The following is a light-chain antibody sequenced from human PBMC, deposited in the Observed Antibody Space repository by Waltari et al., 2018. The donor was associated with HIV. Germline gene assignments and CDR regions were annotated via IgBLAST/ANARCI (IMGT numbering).Light chain of an antibody. V-gene: IGLV2-23*02. CDR1: SSDVGSYNL. Sequence: QSALTQPASVSGSTGQSITISCTGPSSDVGSYNLVSWYQQHPGKAPKLMIYEVSKRPSGVSNRFSGSKSGNTASLTISGLQAEDEADYYCCSYAGSSLVVFGGGTKLTVL. CDR3: CSYAGSSLVV. CDR2: EVS. J-gene: IGLJ2*01.